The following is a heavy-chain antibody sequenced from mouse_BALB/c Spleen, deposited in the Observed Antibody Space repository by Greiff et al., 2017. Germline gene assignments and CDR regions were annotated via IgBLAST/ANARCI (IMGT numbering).Heavy chain of an antibody. V-gene: IGHV5-17*02. J-gene: IGHJ4*01. Sequence: EVMLVESGGGLVQPGGSRKLSCAASGFTFSSFGMHWVRQAPEKGLEWVAYISSGSSTMYYADTVKGRFTISRDNPKNTLFLQMTSLRSEDTAMYYCARSAGKAMDYWGQGTSVTVSS. D-gene: IGHD4-1*01. CDR2: ISSGSSTM. CDR3: ARSAGKAMDY. CDR1: GFTFSSFG.